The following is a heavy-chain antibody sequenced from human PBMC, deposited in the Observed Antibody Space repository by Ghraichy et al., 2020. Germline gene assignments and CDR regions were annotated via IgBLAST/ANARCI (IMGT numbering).Heavy chain of an antibody. J-gene: IGHJ4*02. CDR2: ISYNGTIK. CDR3: ASQILTIFDY. V-gene: IGHV3-30*04. D-gene: IGHD2/OR15-2a*01. Sequence: GSLRLSCAASGFTFNKYPMHWVRQAPGKGLEWVAVISYNGTIKYYADSVKGRFTISRDNSKNTLSLQMNSLRAEDTAVYYCASQILTIFDYWGQGTLVTVSS. CDR1: GFTFNKYP.